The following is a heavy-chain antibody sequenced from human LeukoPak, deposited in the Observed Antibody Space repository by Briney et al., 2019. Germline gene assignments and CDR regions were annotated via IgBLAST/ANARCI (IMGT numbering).Heavy chain of an antibody. J-gene: IGHJ4*02. CDR1: GGSISSSSYY. V-gene: IGHV4-39*01. D-gene: IGHD3-3*01. CDR2: FYYSGST. Sequence: SETLSLTCTVSGGSISSSSYYWGWIRQPPGKGLEWIGSFYYSGSTYYNPSLKSRVTMSVDTSKNQFSLKLSSVTAADTAVYYCARRGGYYRYFDYWGQGTLVTVSS. CDR3: ARRGGYYRYFDY.